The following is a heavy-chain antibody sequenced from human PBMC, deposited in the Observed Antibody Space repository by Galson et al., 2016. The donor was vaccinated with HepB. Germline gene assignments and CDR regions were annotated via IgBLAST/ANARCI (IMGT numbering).Heavy chain of an antibody. J-gene: IGHJ4*02. CDR3: AKDRGRGTYNFWSGPRNYFDS. CDR1: GFTFSRCE. Sequence: SLRLSCAASGFTFSRCEMNWVRQAPGKGLEWVSGISGSGDRTFYADPVKGRFTISRDNSKNTLYLEMNSLRAEDTAVYYCAKDRGRGTYNFWSGPRNYFDSWGQGTLVVVSS. V-gene: IGHV3-23*01. CDR2: ISGSGDRT. D-gene: IGHD3-3*01.